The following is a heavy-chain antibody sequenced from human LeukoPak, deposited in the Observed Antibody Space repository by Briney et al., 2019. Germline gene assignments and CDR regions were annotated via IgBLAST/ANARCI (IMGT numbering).Heavy chain of an antibody. CDR1: GGSISSGDYY. V-gene: IGHV4-30-4*01. CDR2: IYYCGST. J-gene: IGHJ4*02. D-gene: IGHD1-26*01. Sequence: SETLSLTCTVSGGSISSGDYYWSWIRQPPGKGLEWIGYIYYCGSTYYNPSLKSRVTISVDTSKNQFSLKLSSVTAADTAVYYCARSIVGATFADYWGQGTLVTVSS. CDR3: ARSIVGATFADY.